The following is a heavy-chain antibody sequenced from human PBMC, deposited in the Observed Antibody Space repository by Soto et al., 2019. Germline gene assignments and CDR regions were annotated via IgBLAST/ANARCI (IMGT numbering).Heavy chain of an antibody. V-gene: IGHV1-3*01. CDR3: ARRYGATGNYFDY. D-gene: IGHD1-26*01. Sequence: ASVKVCCKASGYTFTSYTMHWVRQAPGQRLEWMGWINAGNGNTKYSQKFQGRVTITRDTSASTAYMELSSLRSEDTAVYYCARRYGATGNYFDYWGQGTLVTVHS. J-gene: IGHJ4*02. CDR2: INAGNGNT. CDR1: GYTFTSYT.